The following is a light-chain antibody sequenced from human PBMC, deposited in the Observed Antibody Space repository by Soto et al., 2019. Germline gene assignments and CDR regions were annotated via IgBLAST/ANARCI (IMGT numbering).Light chain of an antibody. V-gene: IGKV3-15*01. CDR2: GAS. J-gene: IGKJ2*01. CDR1: QSVRSN. Sequence: EIVMTQSPATLSVSPGERATLSCRASQSVRSNLAWYQQKPGQAPRLLIYGASTRATGIPARFSGSGSGTEFTLTISSLQSEDFAFYYCQQYNNLYTFGQGTRLEIK. CDR3: QQYNNLYT.